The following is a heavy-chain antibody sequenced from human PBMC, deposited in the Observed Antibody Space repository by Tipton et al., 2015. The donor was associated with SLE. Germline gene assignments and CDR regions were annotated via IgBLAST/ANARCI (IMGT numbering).Heavy chain of an antibody. J-gene: IGHJ4*02. CDR1: GGSISSSSYY. D-gene: IGHD3-3*01. CDR2: IYYSGST. CDR3: ARREFLWSGDITIDI. V-gene: IGHV4-39*01. Sequence: TLSLTCTVSGGSISSSSYYWGWIRQPPGKGLEWIGSIYYSGSTYYNPSLKSRVTISVDTSKNQFSLKLSSVTAADTAVYYCARREFLWSGDITIDIWGQGTLVTVSS.